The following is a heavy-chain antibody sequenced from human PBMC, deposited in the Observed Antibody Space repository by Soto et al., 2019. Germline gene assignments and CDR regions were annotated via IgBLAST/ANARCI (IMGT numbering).Heavy chain of an antibody. Sequence: LSLTCTVSGGSISSYYWSWIRQPPGKGLEWIGYIYYSGSTNYNPSLKSRVTISVDTSKNQFSLKLSSVTAADTAVYYCAAYSGSFLTHDYWGQRTLVTVSS. CDR1: GGSISSYY. V-gene: IGHV4-59*01. D-gene: IGHD1-26*01. J-gene: IGHJ4*02. CDR2: IYYSGST. CDR3: AAYSGSFLTHDY.